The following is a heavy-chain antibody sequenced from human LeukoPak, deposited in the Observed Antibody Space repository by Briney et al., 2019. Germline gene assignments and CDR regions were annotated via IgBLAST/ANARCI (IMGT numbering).Heavy chain of an antibody. Sequence: ASVKVSCKASGYTFTTYDINWVRQATGQGLEWMGWMNPNSGNTAYAQKFQDRVTFTRNTSISTAYMELSNLRSEDTAVYYCARSYYDFWSSYLNFWGQGTLVTVSS. CDR3: ARSYYDFWSSYLNF. J-gene: IGHJ4*02. CDR1: GYTFTTYD. CDR2: MNPNSGNT. D-gene: IGHD3-3*01. V-gene: IGHV1-8*01.